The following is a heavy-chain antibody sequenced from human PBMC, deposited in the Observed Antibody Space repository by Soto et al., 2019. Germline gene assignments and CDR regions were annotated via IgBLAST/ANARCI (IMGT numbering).Heavy chain of an antibody. CDR2: MNPNSGIT. CDR1: GYTFTSYD. D-gene: IGHD5-18*01. CDR3: ARERSYGLDY. Sequence: ASVKVSCKASGYTFTSYDINWVRQATGQGLEWMGWMNPNSGITVYAQKFQGRVTMTRNTSISTAYMELSSLRSEDTAVYYCARERSYGLDYWGQGTLVTVSS. V-gene: IGHV1-8*01. J-gene: IGHJ4*02.